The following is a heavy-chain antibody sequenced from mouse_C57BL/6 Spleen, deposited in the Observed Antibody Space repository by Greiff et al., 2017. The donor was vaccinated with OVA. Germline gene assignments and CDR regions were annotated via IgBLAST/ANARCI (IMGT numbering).Heavy chain of an antibody. CDR3: ASRGYGSSPTWFAY. D-gene: IGHD1-1*01. CDR1: GYTFTSYW. Sequence: QVQLQQPGAELVKPGASVKMSCKASGYTFTSYWITWVKQRPGQGLEWIGDIYPGSGSTNYNEKFKSKATLTVDTSSSTAYMQLSSLTSEDSAVDYCASRGYGSSPTWFAYWGQGTLVTVSA. J-gene: IGHJ3*01. V-gene: IGHV1-55*01. CDR2: IYPGSGST.